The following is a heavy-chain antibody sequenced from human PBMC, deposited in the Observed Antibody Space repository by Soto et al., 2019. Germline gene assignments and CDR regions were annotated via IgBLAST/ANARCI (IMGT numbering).Heavy chain of an antibody. Sequence: GASVKVSCKASGYTFTGYYMHWVRQAPGQGLEWMGWINPNSGGTNYAQKFQGWVTMTRDTSISTAYMELSRLRSDDTAVYYCARGGAGRAVAGLYYYYGMDVWGQGTTVTVSS. D-gene: IGHD6-19*01. J-gene: IGHJ6*02. CDR2: INPNSGGT. CDR3: ARGGAGRAVAGLYYYYGMDV. CDR1: GYTFTGYY. V-gene: IGHV1-2*04.